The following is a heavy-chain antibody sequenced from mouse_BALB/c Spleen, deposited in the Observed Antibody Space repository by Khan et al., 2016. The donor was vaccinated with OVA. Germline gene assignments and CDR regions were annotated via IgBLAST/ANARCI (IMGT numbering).Heavy chain of an antibody. D-gene: IGHD4-1*01. J-gene: IGHJ3*01. CDR1: GFTFSSYG. Sequence: EVELVESGGDLVKPGGSLKLSCAASGFTFSSYGMSWVRQTPDKRLEWVATISSDGSYTYYPDSVKGRFTISRDNVTNTLYLQMSSLKSEDTAMYYCASHLTGSFAYWGQGTLVTVSA. V-gene: IGHV5-6*01. CDR3: ASHLTGSFAY. CDR2: ISSDGSYT.